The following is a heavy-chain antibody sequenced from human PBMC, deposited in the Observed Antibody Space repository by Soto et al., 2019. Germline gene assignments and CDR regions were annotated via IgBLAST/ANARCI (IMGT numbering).Heavy chain of an antibody. Sequence: GLPIRLSCRASGLKIVDHDGRWIRQAPGKGLEWVPVIYSGGSTYYADSVKGRFTISRDNSKNTLYLQVNSLRAEDTAVYYCARDLGHDAFDIWGQGTMVTVS. CDR1: GLKIVDHD. V-gene: IGHV3-66*01. J-gene: IGHJ3*02. CDR2: IYSGGST. CDR3: ARDLGHDAFDI.